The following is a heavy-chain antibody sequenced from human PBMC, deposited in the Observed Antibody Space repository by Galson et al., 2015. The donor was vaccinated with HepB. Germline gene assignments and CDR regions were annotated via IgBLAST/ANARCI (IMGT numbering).Heavy chain of an antibody. V-gene: IGHV3-30*04. CDR3: ASPVGSGPPTEY. D-gene: IGHD6-19*01. CDR2: ISYDGSNK. Sequence: SLRLSCAASGFTFSSYAMHWVRQAPGKGLEWVAVISYDGSNKYYADSVKGRFTISRDNSKNTLYLQMNSLRAEDTAVYYCASPVGSGPPTEYWGQGTLVTVSS. J-gene: IGHJ4*02. CDR1: GFTFSSYA.